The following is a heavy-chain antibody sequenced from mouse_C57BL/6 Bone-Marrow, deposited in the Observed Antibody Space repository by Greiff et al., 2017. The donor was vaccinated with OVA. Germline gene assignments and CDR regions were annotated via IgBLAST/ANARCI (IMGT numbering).Heavy chain of an antibody. V-gene: IGHV1-5*01. D-gene: IGHD2-1*01. CDR2: IYPGNSDT. CDR1: GYTFTSYW. CDR3: TRDYYGNYWFAY. J-gene: IGHJ3*01. Sequence: VQLQQSGTVLARPGASVKMSCKTSGYTFTSYWMHWVKQRPGQGLEWIGAIYPGNSDTSYNQKFKGKAKLTAVTSASTAYMELSSLTNEDSAVYYCTRDYYGNYWFAYWGQGTLVTVSA.